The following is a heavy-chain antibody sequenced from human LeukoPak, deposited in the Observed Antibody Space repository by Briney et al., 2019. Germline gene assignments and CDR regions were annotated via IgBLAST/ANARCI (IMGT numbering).Heavy chain of an antibody. J-gene: IGHJ4*02. CDR2: IYSGGST. V-gene: IGHV3-66*01. CDR1: GXTVRSNH. D-gene: IGHD6-13*01. Sequence: GGSLRLSCAASGXTVRSNHMSWVRQAPGKGLEWVSIIYSGGSTYYADSVKGRFTISRDNSKNTLYLRLNILRAEDTAVYYCARGLNAAAGDYFDYWGQGTLVTVSS. CDR3: ARGLNAAAGDYFDY.